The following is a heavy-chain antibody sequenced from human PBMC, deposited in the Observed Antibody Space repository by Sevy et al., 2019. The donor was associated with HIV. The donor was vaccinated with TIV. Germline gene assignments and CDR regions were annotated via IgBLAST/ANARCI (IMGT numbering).Heavy chain of an antibody. D-gene: IGHD6-6*01. CDR3: AKDMHGGSGSSVEYYYYGMDV. Sequence: GGSLRLSCAASGFTFDDYAMHWVRQAPGKGLEWVSGISWNSGSIGYADSVKGRFTISRDNVKNSLYLQMNSLRDEDTALYYCAKDMHGGSGSSVEYYYYGMDVWGQGTTVTVSS. V-gene: IGHV3-9*01. CDR1: GFTFDDYA. CDR2: ISWNSGSI. J-gene: IGHJ6*02.